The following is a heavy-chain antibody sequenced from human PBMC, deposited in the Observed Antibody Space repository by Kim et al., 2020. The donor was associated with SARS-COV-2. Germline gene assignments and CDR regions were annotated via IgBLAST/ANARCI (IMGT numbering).Heavy chain of an antibody. J-gene: IGHJ3*02. CDR1: GYTFTGYY. D-gene: IGHD3-16*01. V-gene: IGHV1-2*05. CDR3: ARALWDPIGGDDAFDI. Sequence: ASVKVSCKASGYTFTGYYMHWVRQAPGQGLEWMGRINPNSGGTNYAQKFQGRVTMTRDTSISTAYMELSRLRSDDTVVYYCARALWDPIGGDDAFDIWGQGTMVTVSS. CDR2: INPNSGGT.